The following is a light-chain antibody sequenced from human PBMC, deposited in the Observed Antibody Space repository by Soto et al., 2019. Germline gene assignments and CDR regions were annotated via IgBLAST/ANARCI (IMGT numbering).Light chain of an antibody. CDR2: DVT. J-gene: IGLJ1*01. V-gene: IGLV2-23*02. CDR1: SSDVGGFEY. Sequence: QSVLSQPASVSGSPGQSITISCTGTSSDVGGFEYVSWYQHQPGKAPKLIIYDVTKRPSGVSNRFSGSKSGNTASLTISGLQAEDEADYYCCSYAGSSTYVFGTGTKVTVL. CDR3: CSYAGSSTYV.